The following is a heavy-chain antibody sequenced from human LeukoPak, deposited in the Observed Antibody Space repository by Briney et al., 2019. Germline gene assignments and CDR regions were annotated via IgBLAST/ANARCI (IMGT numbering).Heavy chain of an antibody. D-gene: IGHD3-9*01. CDR3: ASSQDYDILTGPPGS. CDR2: ISWNSGSI. Sequence: GGSLRLSCAASGFTFDDYAMHWVRQAPGKGLEWVSGISWNSGSIGYADSVKGRFTISRDNAKSSLYLQMNSLRAEDTAVYYCASSQDYDILTGPPGSWGQGTLVTVSS. CDR1: GFTFDDYA. V-gene: IGHV3-9*01. J-gene: IGHJ5*02.